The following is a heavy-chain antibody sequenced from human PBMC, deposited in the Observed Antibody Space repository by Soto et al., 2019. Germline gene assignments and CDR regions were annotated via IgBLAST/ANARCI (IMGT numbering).Heavy chain of an antibody. V-gene: IGHV1-18*01. CDR3: ASGYYYGSGRPTPGGMDV. CDR1: GYTFTNYD. J-gene: IGHJ6*02. CDR2: ISTYTGNT. Sequence: QVHLVQSGAEVKKPGASVKVSCKASGYTFTNYDINWVRQAPGQGLEWMGWISTYTGNTNYAQKLQGGFTMSTDTSPSTAYMELGSLGSADTAVYYCASGYYYGSGRPTPGGMDVWGQGTTGTVSS. D-gene: IGHD3-10*01.